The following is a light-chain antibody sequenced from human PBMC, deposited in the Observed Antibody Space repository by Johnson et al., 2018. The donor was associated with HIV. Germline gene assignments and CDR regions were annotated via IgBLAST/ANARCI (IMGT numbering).Light chain of an antibody. J-gene: IGLJ1*01. Sequence: QSVLTQPPSVSAAAGQKVTISCSGSNSNIGNNYVSWYQHFPETAPKLLIYDNNKRPSGIPDRISGSKSGTSATLGITGLQTGDEADYYCGTWDSSLSAYVFGTGTKVTVL. V-gene: IGLV1-51*01. CDR2: DNN. CDR3: GTWDSSLSAYV. CDR1: NSNIGNNY.